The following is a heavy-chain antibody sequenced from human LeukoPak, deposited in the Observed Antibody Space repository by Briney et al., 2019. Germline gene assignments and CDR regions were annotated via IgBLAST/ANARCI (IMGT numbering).Heavy chain of an antibody. CDR2: IYYSGST. CDR3: ARATYSSGWGTSDY. J-gene: IGHJ4*02. D-gene: IGHD6-19*01. CDR1: GGSISSYY. V-gene: IGHV4-59*01. Sequence: RSSETLSLTCTVSGGSISSYYWSWIRQPPGKGLEWIGYIYYSGSTNYNPSLQSRVTISVGTSKNQFSLKLSSVTAADTAVYYCARATYSSGWGTSDYWGQGTLVTVSS.